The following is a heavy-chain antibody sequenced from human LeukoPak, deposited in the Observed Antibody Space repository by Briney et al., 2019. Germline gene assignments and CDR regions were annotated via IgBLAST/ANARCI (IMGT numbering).Heavy chain of an antibody. CDR2: IIPILGIA. D-gene: IGHD3-10*01. Sequence: SVKISCKTSGGTFSSYAISWVRQAPGQGLEWMGRIIPILGIANYAQKFQGRVTITADKSTSTAYMELSSLRSEDTAVYYCARVKGGSSMDVWGQGTTVTVSS. CDR3: ARVKGGSSMDV. J-gene: IGHJ6*02. V-gene: IGHV1-69*04. CDR1: GGTFSSYA.